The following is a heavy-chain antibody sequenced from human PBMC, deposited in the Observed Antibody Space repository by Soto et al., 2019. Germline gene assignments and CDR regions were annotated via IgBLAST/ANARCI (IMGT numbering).Heavy chain of an antibody. D-gene: IGHD1-20*01. Sequence: GASVKVSCKASGYTFTSYYMHCVRQAPGQGLEWMGIINPSGGSTSYAQKFLGRVTMTRDTSTSTVYMELSSLRSEDTAVYYCARTVVTGENWFDPWGQGTLVTVSS. CDR3: ARTVVTGENWFDP. CDR1: GYTFTSYY. J-gene: IGHJ5*02. CDR2: INPSGGST. V-gene: IGHV1-46*01.